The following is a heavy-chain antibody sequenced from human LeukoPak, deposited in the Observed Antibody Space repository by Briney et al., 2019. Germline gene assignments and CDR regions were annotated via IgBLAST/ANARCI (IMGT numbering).Heavy chain of an antibody. CDR2: IYHSGST. J-gene: IGHJ4*02. CDR3: ARLYRNWGVRHFDY. Sequence: SQTLSLTCTVSGDSVSSGGYHWSWIRQHPGEGLEWIGHIYHSGSTYYNSSLKGRVNISVVTSKNQFSLRLRSVSAADTAVYYCARLYRNWGVRHFDYWGQGTLVTVSS. V-gene: IGHV4-31*03. CDR1: GDSVSSGGYH. D-gene: IGHD7-27*01.